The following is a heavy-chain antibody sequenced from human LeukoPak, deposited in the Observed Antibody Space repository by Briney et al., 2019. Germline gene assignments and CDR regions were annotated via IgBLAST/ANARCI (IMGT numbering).Heavy chain of an antibody. V-gene: IGHV5-51*01. J-gene: IGHJ4*02. Sequence: GESLKISFKGSGYRFIDYWIGWVRPVPGKGLEWMGIIYPGDSDNRYSPLFQGQVTISADKSISTAYLQWSSLKASDTAMYYCARRDYSGYFDYWGQGILVTVSS. CDR1: GYRFIDYW. CDR3: ARRDYSGYFDY. D-gene: IGHD4-11*01. CDR2: IYPGDSDN.